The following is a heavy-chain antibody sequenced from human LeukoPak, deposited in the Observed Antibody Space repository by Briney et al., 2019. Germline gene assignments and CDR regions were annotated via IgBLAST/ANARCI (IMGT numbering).Heavy chain of an antibody. CDR3: ARVAVAGGGIPYYFDY. D-gene: IGHD6-19*01. J-gene: IGHJ4*02. CDR2: IIPIFGTA. Sequence: ASVKVSCKASGGTFSSYAISWVRQAPGQGLEWMGGIIPIFGTANYAQKFQGRVTITADESTSTAYMELSSLRSEDTAVYYCARVAVAGGGIPYYFDYWGQGTLVTVSS. CDR1: GGTFSSYA. V-gene: IGHV1-69*13.